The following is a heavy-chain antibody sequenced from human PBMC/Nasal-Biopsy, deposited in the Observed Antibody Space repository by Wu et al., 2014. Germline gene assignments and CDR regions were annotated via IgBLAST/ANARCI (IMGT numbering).Heavy chain of an antibody. Sequence: TLSLTCDVSGGSIRNAYHFWNWIRQPPGKGLEWIGTISYSGITYYTSSFKSRVTISRDTSKNQVSLKLSSVTAADTAVYYCARWYSSGVNAFDIWGQGTMVTVSS. CDR1: GGSIRNAYHF. CDR2: ISYSGIT. V-gene: IGHV4-39*07. CDR3: ARWYSSGVNAFDI. D-gene: IGHD6-19*01. J-gene: IGHJ3*02.